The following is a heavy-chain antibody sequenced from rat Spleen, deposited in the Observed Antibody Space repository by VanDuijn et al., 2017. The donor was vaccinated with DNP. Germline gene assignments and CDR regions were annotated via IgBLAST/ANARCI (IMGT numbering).Heavy chain of an antibody. D-gene: IGHD1-5*01. Sequence: QVQLKESGPGLVQPSQTLSLTCTVSGFPLTSYGVNWVRQPPGKGLEWIGAIWSGGSTDYNSGLKTRLSISRDTFKSQVLLKMNSLQTEDTAMYFCARSPAGKYNGWLAYWGQGTLVTVSS. CDR1: GFPLTSYG. J-gene: IGHJ3*01. V-gene: IGHV2-16*01. CDR2: IWSGGST. CDR3: ARSPAGKYNGWLAY.